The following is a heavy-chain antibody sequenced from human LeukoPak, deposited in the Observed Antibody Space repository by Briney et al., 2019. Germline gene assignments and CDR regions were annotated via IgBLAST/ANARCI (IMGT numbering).Heavy chain of an antibody. D-gene: IGHD3-22*01. V-gene: IGHV4-39*07. CDR2: IYYSGST. Sequence: SETLSLTCTVSAGSISSSSYYWGWLRQPPGKGLEWIGSIYYSGSTYYNPSLKSRVTISVDTSKNQFSLKLSSVTAADTAVYYCARDRMMIDAFDIWGQETMVTVSS. J-gene: IGHJ3*02. CDR1: AGSISSSSYY. CDR3: ARDRMMIDAFDI.